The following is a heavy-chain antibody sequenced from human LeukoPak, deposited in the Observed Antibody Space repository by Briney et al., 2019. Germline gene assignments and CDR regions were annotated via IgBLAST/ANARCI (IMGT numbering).Heavy chain of an antibody. CDR3: AKGYSSNWYYFDY. V-gene: IGHV3-23*01. CDR1: GFTFSXXX. J-gene: IGHJ4*02. CDR2: ISGSGGST. Sequence: ASGFTFSXXXXXWXXXAPGXXXXXXSGISGSGGSTYYADSVKGRFTISRDNSKNTLYLQMNTLRAEDTAVYYCAKGYSSNWYYFDYWGQGTLVTVSS. D-gene: IGHD6-13*01.